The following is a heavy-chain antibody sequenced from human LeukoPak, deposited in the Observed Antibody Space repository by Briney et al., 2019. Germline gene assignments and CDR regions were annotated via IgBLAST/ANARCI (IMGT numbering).Heavy chain of an antibody. CDR3: ATLVDTAMAPISV. CDR1: GGSISSSSYY. V-gene: IGHV4-39*01. Sequence: PSETLSLTCTVSGGSISSSSYYWGWIRQPPGKGLEWIGSIYYSGSTYYNPSLKSRVTISVDTSKNQFSLKLSSVTAADTAMYYCATLVDTAMAPISVWGQGTLVSVSS. D-gene: IGHD5-18*01. J-gene: IGHJ4*02. CDR2: IYYSGST.